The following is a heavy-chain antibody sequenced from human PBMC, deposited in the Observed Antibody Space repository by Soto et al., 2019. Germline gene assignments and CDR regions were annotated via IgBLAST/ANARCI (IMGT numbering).Heavy chain of an antibody. Sequence: PGGSLRLSCAASGFTFSSYTMSWVRQAPGKGLEWVSAISGSGGSTYYADSVKGRFTISRDNSKNTLYLQMNSLRAEDTAVYYCAKDRLESWIAAAGTIFDYWGQGTLVTVSS. V-gene: IGHV3-23*01. D-gene: IGHD6-13*01. CDR3: AKDRLESWIAAAGTIFDY. CDR2: ISGSGGST. J-gene: IGHJ4*02. CDR1: GFTFSSYT.